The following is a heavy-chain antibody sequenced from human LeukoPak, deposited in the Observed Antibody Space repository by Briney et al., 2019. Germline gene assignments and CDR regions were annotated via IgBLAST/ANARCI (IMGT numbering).Heavy chain of an antibody. Sequence: PGGSLRLSCAASGFTVSNYAMSWVRQAPGKGLAWVSATVGSGVNTYYADSVTGRFTMSRDNSKNTLYLQMNSLRAEDTAVDYCAKAVGPGGYYPAYWGQGTLVTVSS. CDR2: TVGSGVNT. V-gene: IGHV3-23*01. J-gene: IGHJ4*02. CDR3: AKAVGPGGYYPAY. CDR1: GFTVSNYA. D-gene: IGHD3-22*01.